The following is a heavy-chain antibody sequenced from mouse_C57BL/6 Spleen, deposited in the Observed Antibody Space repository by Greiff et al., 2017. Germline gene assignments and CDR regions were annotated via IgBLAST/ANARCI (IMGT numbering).Heavy chain of an antibody. D-gene: IGHD2-1*01. CDR3: ASRYYGNSCFAY. J-gene: IGHJ3*01. Sequence: EVQLQESGGGLVKPGGSLKLSCAASGFTFSDYGMHWVRQAPEKGLEWVAYISSGSSTIYYADTVKGRFTISRDNAKNTLFLQMTSLRSEDTAMYYCASRYYGNSCFAYWGQGTLVTVSA. CDR1: GFTFSDYG. CDR2: ISSGSSTI. V-gene: IGHV5-17*01.